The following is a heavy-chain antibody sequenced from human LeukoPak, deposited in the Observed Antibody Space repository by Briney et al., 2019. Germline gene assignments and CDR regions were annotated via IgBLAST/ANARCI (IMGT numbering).Heavy chain of an antibody. CDR3: AKAMARPGWDILVGDYYYGMDV. V-gene: IGHV4-30-4*01. Sequence: PSETLSLTCTVSGGSISSGDDYWSWIRQPPGKGLEWIGYIYYSGSTYYNPSLKSRITMTLDTSKKQFSLNLNSVTAADTAVYYCAKAMARPGWDILVGDYYYGMDVWGQGTTVTVSS. J-gene: IGHJ6*02. CDR2: IYYSGST. D-gene: IGHD1-26*01. CDR1: GGSISSGDDY.